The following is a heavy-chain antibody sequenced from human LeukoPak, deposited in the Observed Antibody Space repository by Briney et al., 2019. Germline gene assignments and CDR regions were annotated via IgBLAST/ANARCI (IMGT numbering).Heavy chain of an antibody. V-gene: IGHV3-74*01. CDR2: IDSDGGT. D-gene: IGHD5-24*01. J-gene: IGHJ4*02. CDR1: GFTFRNYW. CDR3: ARAGPRRDGYNSDY. Sequence: GGSLRLSCAASGFTFRNYWMHWVRQAPGKGLAWVSRIDSDGGTSYAGSVKGRFIISRDDAKNTLYLQMNSLGVEDTAVYYCARAGPRRDGYNSDYWGQGTLVTVSS.